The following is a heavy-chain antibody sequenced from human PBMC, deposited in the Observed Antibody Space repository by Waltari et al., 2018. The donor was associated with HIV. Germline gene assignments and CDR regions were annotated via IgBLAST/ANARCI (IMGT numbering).Heavy chain of an antibody. D-gene: IGHD6-13*01. Sequence: EVQLLESGGGLVQPGGSLRRSCRASGFSFSLYAMNWVRQAPGKGLEGVSGISGSGDNRYYADSVKGRFTISRDNSKNKVFLQMKSLRPEDTAFYYCTKDPVTAVGNINWFDPWGQGTLVTVSS. CDR3: TKDPVTAVGNINWFDP. V-gene: IGHV3-23*01. CDR2: ISGSGDNR. J-gene: IGHJ5*02. CDR1: GFSFSLYA.